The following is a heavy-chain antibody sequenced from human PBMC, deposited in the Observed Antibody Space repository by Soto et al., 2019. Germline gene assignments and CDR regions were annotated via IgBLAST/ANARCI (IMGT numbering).Heavy chain of an antibody. CDR3: ARDLAPGIAAAGTGYAFDI. CDR2: IYHSGST. CDR1: SGSISSSNW. J-gene: IGHJ3*02. D-gene: IGHD6-13*01. V-gene: IGHV4-4*02. Sequence: QVQLQESGPGLVKPSGTLSLTCAVSSGSISSSNWWSWVRQPPGKGLEWIGEIYHSGSTNYNPSLQSRVTISVDKSKNQFSLKLSSVTAADTAVYYCARDLAPGIAAAGTGYAFDIWGQGTMVTVSS.